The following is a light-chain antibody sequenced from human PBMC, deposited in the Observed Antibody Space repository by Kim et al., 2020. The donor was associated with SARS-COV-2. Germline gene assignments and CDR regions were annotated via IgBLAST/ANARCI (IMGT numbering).Light chain of an antibody. CDR1: SLRSYY. J-gene: IGLJ2*01. V-gene: IGLV3-19*01. CDR2: GKN. Sequence: SSELTQDPAVSVALGQTVRITCQGDSLRSYYASWYQQKPGQAPVLVIYGKNNRPSGIPDRFSGSRSGNTASLTIPGAQAEDEADYYCNSRDSSGNHPVVF. CDR3: NSRDSSGNHPVV.